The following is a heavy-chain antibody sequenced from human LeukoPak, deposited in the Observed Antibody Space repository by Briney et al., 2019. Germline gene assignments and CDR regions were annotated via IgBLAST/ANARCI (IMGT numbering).Heavy chain of an antibody. Sequence: PGRSLRLSCAASGFTFSSYGMHWVRQAPGKGLEWVAVIWYDGSNKYYADSVKGRFTISRDNSKNTLYLQMNSLRAEDTAVYYCARGPKFWEAFDIWGQGTMVTVSS. CDR3: ARGPKFWEAFDI. CDR1: GFTFSSYG. V-gene: IGHV3-33*01. D-gene: IGHD3-3*01. CDR2: IWYDGSNK. J-gene: IGHJ3*02.